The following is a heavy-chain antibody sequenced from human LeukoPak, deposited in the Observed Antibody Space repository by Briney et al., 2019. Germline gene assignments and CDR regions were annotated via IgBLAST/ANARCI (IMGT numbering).Heavy chain of an antibody. Sequence: ASVKVSCKASGYTFTGYCMHWVRQAPGQGLEWMGWINPNSGGTNYAQKFQGRVTMTRDTSISTAYMELSRLRSDDTAVYYCARLSSAYYYYGMGVWGQGTTVTVSS. CDR3: ARLSSAYYYYGMGV. CDR2: INPNSGGT. J-gene: IGHJ6*02. V-gene: IGHV1-2*02. CDR1: GYTFTGYC. D-gene: IGHD2-15*01.